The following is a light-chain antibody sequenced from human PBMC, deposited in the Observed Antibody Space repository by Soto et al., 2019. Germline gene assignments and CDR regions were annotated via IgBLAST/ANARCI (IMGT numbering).Light chain of an antibody. CDR2: RAS. J-gene: IGKJ4*01. CDR1: QSVSSNY. CDR3: QQYAASPLT. Sequence: EIVLTQSSGTLSLSPGERVTLSCRASQSVSSNYLAWYQQKSGQAPRLLIYRASTRATGIPDRFSGSGSGTDFSLIISRLEPEDSAVYYCQQYAASPLTFCGGTKLEIK. V-gene: IGKV3-20*01.